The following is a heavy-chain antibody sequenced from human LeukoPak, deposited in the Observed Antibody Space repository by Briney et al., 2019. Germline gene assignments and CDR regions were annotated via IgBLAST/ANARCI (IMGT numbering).Heavy chain of an antibody. CDR3: ARGPLGYCSGGSCYQYRPYYYGMDV. CDR1: GGTFSSYA. Sequence: GASVKVSCKASGGTFSSYAISWVRQAPGQGLEWMGRIIPILGIANYAQKFQGRVTITADKSTSTAYMELSSLRSEDTAVYYCARGPLGYCSGGSCYQYRPYYYGMDVWGQGTTVTVSS. CDR2: IIPILGIA. J-gene: IGHJ6*02. V-gene: IGHV1-69*04. D-gene: IGHD2-15*01.